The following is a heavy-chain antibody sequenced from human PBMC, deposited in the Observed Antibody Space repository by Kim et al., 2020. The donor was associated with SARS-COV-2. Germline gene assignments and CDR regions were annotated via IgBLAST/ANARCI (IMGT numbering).Heavy chain of an antibody. V-gene: IGHV4-39*01. Sequence: TPYSTPSLTSRVTISVDTSRNQFSLNLTSVTAADTAMYYCARRYSTSWYHYWGQGTLVTVSS. J-gene: IGHJ4*02. D-gene: IGHD6-13*01. CDR3: ARRYSTSWYHY. CDR2: TP.